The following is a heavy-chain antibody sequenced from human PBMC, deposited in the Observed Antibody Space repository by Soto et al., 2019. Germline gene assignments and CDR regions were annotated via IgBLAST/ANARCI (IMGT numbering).Heavy chain of an antibody. Sequence: ASVKVSCKASGGTFSSYAISWVRQAPGQGLEWMGGIIPIFGTANYAQKFQGRVTITADESTSTAYMELNSLRSEDTAVYYCARRTQLSYYYYYGMDVWGQGTTVTVSS. CDR3: ARRTQLSYYYYYGMDV. CDR1: GGTFSSYA. V-gene: IGHV1-69*13. D-gene: IGHD5-18*01. J-gene: IGHJ6*02. CDR2: IIPIFGTA.